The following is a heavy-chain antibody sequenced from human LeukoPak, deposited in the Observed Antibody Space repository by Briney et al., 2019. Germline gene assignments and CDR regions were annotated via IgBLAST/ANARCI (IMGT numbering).Heavy chain of an antibody. V-gene: IGHV4-30-2*01. CDR1: GGSISSGGNS. CDR2: IYHSGST. D-gene: IGHD5-12*01. J-gene: IGHJ4*02. Sequence: SETLSLTCTVSGGSISSGGNSGSWIGQPPGKGLRWIGYIYHSGSTYYNPSLKSRVTISVDRSKNQFSLKRSSVTAADTAVYYCARLSRGYDPVDYWGQGTLVTVSS. CDR3: ARLSRGYDPVDY.